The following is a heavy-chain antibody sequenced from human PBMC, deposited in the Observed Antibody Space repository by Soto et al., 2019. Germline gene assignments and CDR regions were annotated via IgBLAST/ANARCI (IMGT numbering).Heavy chain of an antibody. J-gene: IGHJ4*02. V-gene: IGHV3-21*01. CDR2: ISSSSSYI. D-gene: IGHD4-17*01. CDR1: GFTFSSYS. CDR3: ARATVTTVGGPDY. Sequence: GGSLRLSCAASGFTFSSYSMNWVRQAPGKGLEWVSSISSSSSYIYYADSVKGRFTISRDNAKNSLYLQMNSLRAEDTAVYYCARATVTTVGGPDYWGQGTLVTVSS.